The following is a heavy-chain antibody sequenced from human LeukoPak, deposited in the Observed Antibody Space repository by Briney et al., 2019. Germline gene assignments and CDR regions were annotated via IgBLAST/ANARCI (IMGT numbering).Heavy chain of an antibody. CDR3: ARDAGSDVGDGWFDP. CDR2: IYYRGNT. V-gene: IGHV4-59*01. Sequence: SETLSLTCTVSGGSITNYYWSWIRQTPGKGLERIGNIYYRGNTNCNPSLESRVTMSVDTSKNQFSLKLDSVTAADTAVYYCARDAGSDVGDGWFDPWGQGTLVTVSS. J-gene: IGHJ5*02. CDR1: GGSITNYY. D-gene: IGHD3-10*02.